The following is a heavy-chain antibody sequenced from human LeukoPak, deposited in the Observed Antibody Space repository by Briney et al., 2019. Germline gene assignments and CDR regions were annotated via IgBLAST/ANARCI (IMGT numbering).Heavy chain of an antibody. Sequence: NPGGSLRLSCEASGFTFSNYAMTWVRQAPGKGLEWVSTISGSGGSTNNADSLKGRFTISRDNSKNTLYLQMNSLRAEDTAVYYCAELGITMIGGVWGKGTTVTISS. J-gene: IGHJ6*04. CDR2: ISGSGGST. CDR1: GFTFSNYA. D-gene: IGHD3-10*02. CDR3: AELGITMIGGV. V-gene: IGHV3-23*01.